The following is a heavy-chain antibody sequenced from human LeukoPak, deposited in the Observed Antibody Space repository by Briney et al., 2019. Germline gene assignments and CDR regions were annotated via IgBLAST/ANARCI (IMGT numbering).Heavy chain of an antibody. CDR3: ARVRRVIAAAGTHMDV. CDR1: GYTFTSYG. D-gene: IGHD6-13*01. CDR2: ISAYNGNT. V-gene: IGHV1-18*01. J-gene: IGHJ6*03. Sequence: ASVKVSCKASGYTFTSYGISWVRQAPGQGLEWMGWISAYNGNTNYAQKLQGRVTMTTDTSTSTAYMELRSLRSDDRAVYYCARVRRVIAAAGTHMDVWGKGTTVTVSS.